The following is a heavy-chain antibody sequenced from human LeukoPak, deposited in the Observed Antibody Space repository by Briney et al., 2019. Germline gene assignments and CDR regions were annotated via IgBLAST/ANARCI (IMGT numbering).Heavy chain of an antibody. CDR1: GFTFRSYW. Sequence: GGSLRLSCAASGFTFRSYWMSWVRQAPGKGLEWVANIKQDGSEKDYVDSVKGRFTISIDNSKRTLFLQMNSLRAEDTAFYYCAKAELGVDTFFDYWGQGTLVTVSS. CDR3: AKAELGVDTFFDY. J-gene: IGHJ4*02. D-gene: IGHD3-3*01. CDR2: IKQDGSEK. V-gene: IGHV3-7*03.